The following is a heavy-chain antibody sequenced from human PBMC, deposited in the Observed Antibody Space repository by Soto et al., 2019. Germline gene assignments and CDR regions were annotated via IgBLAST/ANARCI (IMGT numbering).Heavy chain of an antibody. Sequence: GGSLRLSCTASGFTFSTSWLSWVRQAPGKGLEWVANIKQDGGEKYYVDSVKGRFTISRENAKNSLYLQMKTLRAEDTDVYYCASARRLGAFFDYWGQGTLVTVSS. V-gene: IGHV3-7*01. CDR1: GFTFSTSW. CDR3: ASARRLGAFFDY. D-gene: IGHD3-16*01. CDR2: IKQDGGEK. J-gene: IGHJ4*02.